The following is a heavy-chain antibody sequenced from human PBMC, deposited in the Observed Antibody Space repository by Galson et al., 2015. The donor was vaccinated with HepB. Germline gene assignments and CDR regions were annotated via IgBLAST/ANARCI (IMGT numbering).Heavy chain of an antibody. CDR1: GYTFTSYG. D-gene: IGHD1-14*01. V-gene: IGHV1-18*04. Sequence: SVKVSCKASGYTFTSYGISWVRQAPGQGLEWMGWISAYNGDTNYAQKLQGRVTMTTDTSTTTAYMELRSLRSDDTAVYYCARTPNKATGGGFDYWGQGTLVTVSS. CDR3: ARTPNKATGGGFDY. J-gene: IGHJ4*02. CDR2: ISAYNGDT.